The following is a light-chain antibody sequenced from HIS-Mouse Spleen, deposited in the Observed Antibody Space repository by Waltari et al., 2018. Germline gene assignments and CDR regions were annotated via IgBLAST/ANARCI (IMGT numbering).Light chain of an antibody. CDR3: YSTDSSGNHRV. J-gene: IGLJ2*01. V-gene: IGLV3-10*01. Sequence: SYELTQPPPVPVSLGQTARPTCYGDASPNNYAYSYQQKSGQAPVLVIYEDSKRPSGIPERFSGSSSGTMATLTISGAQVEDEADYYCYSTDSSGNHRVFGGGTKLTVL. CDR2: EDS. CDR1: ASPNNY.